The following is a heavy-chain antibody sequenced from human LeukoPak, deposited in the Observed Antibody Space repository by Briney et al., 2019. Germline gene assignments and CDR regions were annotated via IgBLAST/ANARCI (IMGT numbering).Heavy chain of an antibody. V-gene: IGHV1-18*01. Sequence: GASVKVSCKASGYTFTSYGISWVRQAPGQGLEWMGWISAYNGNTNYAQKLQGRVTMTTDTSTSTAYMELRSLRSDDTAVYYCARGPYSSGWPYYYYYYMDVWGKGTTVTVSS. CDR3: ARGPYSSGWPYYYYYYMDV. CDR1: GYTFTSYG. D-gene: IGHD6-19*01. J-gene: IGHJ6*03. CDR2: ISAYNGNT.